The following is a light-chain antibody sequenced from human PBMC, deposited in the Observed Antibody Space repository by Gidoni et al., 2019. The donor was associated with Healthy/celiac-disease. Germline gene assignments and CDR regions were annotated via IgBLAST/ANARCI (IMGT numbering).Light chain of an antibody. CDR3: QQYYSTPCS. CDR1: QSVLYSSNNKNY. J-gene: IGKJ2*04. Sequence: DILMTQSPDSLAVSLGERATINCKSSQSVLYSSNNKNYLAWYQQKPGQPPKLLIYWASTRESGVPDRFSGSGSGTDFTLTISSLQAEDVAVYYCQQYYSTPCSFXQXTKLEIK. V-gene: IGKV4-1*01. CDR2: WAS.